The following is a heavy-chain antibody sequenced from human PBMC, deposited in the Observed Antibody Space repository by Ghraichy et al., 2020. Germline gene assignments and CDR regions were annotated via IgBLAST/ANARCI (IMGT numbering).Heavy chain of an antibody. CDR2: INPSGGST. D-gene: IGHD4-17*01. Sequence: ASVKVSCKASGYTFTSYYMHWVRQAPGQGLEWMGIINPSGGSTSYAQKFQGRVTMTRDTSTSTVYMELSSLRSEDTAVYYCARDLSGDYVGPNWFDPWGQGTLVTVSS. CDR1: GYTFTSYY. J-gene: IGHJ5*02. V-gene: IGHV1-46*01. CDR3: ARDLSGDYVGPNWFDP.